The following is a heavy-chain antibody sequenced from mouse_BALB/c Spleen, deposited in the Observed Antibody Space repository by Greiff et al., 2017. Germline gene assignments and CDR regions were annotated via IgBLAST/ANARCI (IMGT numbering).Heavy chain of an antibody. Sequence: EVQLVESGGGLVKPGGSLKLSCAASGFTFSSYAMSWVRQTPEKRLEWVASISSGGITYYPDSVKGRFTISSDNARNILYLQMSSLRSEDTAMYYCAIYYGSSYGFDYWGQGTTLTVSS. CDR3: AIYYGSSYGFDY. CDR1: GFTFSSYA. J-gene: IGHJ2*01. CDR2: ISSGGIT. D-gene: IGHD1-1*01. V-gene: IGHV5-6-5*01.